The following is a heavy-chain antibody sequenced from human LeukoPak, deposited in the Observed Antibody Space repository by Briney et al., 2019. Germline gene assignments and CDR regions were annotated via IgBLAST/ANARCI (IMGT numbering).Heavy chain of an antibody. V-gene: IGHV4-59*01. CDR1: GGSISSYY. CDR2: IYYSGST. J-gene: IGHJ4*02. D-gene: IGHD7-27*01. Sequence: SETLSLTCTVSGGSISSYYWSWIRQPPGKGLEWIGYIYYSGSTNYNPSLKSRVTISVDTSKNQFSLKLSSVTAADTAVYYCARARTGGPWDYWGQGTLVTVSS. CDR3: ARARTGGPWDY.